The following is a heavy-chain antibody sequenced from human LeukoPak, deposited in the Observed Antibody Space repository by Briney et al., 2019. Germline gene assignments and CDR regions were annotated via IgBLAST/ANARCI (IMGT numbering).Heavy chain of an antibody. D-gene: IGHD1-14*01. CDR3: AKGSRTPMGYYYYGMDV. J-gene: IGHJ6*02. CDR2: IYSGGST. V-gene: IGHV3-66*01. CDR1: GFTVSSNY. Sequence: PGGSLRLSCAASGFTVSSNYMSWVRQAPGKGLEWVSVIYSGGSTYYADSVKGRFTISRDNSKNTLSLQMNSLRAEDSAVYYCAKGSRTPMGYYYYGMDVWGQGTTVTVSS.